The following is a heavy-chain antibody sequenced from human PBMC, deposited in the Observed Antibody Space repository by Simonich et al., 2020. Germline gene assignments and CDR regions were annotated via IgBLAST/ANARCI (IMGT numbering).Heavy chain of an antibody. CDR3: ARGGLYFDY. V-gene: IGHV4-59*01. CDR2: IYYSGRT. J-gene: IGHJ4*02. Sequence: QVQLQESGPGLVKPSETLSLTCTVSGGAISSYYWSWLRQPPGKGLEWIGYIYYSGRTHYNPSLKSRVTISVDTAKNQFSLKLSSVTAADTAVYYCARGGLYFDYWGQGTLVTVSS. CDR1: GGAISSYY. D-gene: IGHD2-15*01.